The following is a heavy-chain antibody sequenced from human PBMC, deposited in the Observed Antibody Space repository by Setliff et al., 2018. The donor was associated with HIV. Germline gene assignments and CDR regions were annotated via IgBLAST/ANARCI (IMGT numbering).Heavy chain of an antibody. CDR2: INPNSGGT. Sequence: ASVKVSCKVSGGTLGSYAINWVRQAPGQGLEWMGWINPNSGGTNYAQKFQGRVTMTRDTSISTAYMELSSLRSEDTAVYYCATDPTYSSGSPDIWGQGTMVTVSS. CDR3: ATDPTYSSGSPDI. D-gene: IGHD6-19*01. CDR1: GGTLGSYA. J-gene: IGHJ3*02. V-gene: IGHV1-2*02.